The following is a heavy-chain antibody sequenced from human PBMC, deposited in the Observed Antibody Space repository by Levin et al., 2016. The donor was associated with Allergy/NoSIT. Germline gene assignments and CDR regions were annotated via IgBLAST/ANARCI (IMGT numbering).Heavy chain of an antibody. CDR2: IWYDGSYE. CDR3: ARSGFGKLSLDY. D-gene: IGHD3-10*01. J-gene: IGHJ4*02. V-gene: IGHV3-33*01. CDR1: GFTFSKYA. Sequence: GESLKISCAASGFTFSKYAMHWVRQAPGKGLEWVAVIWYDGSYEWYADSVKGRFTISRDNSKNTLYLQMNSLRVEDTAVFFCARSGFGKLSLDYWGQGVMVTVSS.